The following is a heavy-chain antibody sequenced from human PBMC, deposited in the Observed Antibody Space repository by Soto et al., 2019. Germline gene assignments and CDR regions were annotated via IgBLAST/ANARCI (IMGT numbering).Heavy chain of an antibody. Sequence: KPSETLSLTCTVSGGSISSYYWSWIRQPPGKGLEWIGYIYYSGSTNYNPSLKSRVTISVDTSKNQFSLKLSSVTAADTAVYYCARVLAVVTAYDYWGQGTLVTVSS. D-gene: IGHD2-21*02. CDR3: ARVLAVVTAYDY. CDR1: GGSISSYY. J-gene: IGHJ4*02. CDR2: IYYSGST. V-gene: IGHV4-59*01.